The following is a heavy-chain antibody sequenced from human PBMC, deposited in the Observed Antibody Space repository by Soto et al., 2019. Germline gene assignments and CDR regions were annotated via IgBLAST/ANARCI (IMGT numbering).Heavy chain of an antibody. CDR3: AKKPRLLDS. V-gene: IGHV3-7*01. CDR2: ISADGSEK. J-gene: IGHJ4*02. CDR1: GFIFSGSW. D-gene: IGHD6-6*01. Sequence: PGGSLRLSCAASGFIFSGSWMNWVRQAPGKGLEWVAYISADGSEKNYVDSVKGRFTISRDNAKNSLYLQMNSLRAEDTAVYYCAKKPRLLDSWGQGTLVTVSS.